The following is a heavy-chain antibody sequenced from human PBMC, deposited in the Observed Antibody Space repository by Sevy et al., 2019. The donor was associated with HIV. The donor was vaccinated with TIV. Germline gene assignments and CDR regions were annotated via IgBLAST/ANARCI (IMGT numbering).Heavy chain of an antibody. Sequence: ASVKVSCKASGYTFTSYGISWVRQAPGQGLEWMGWISAYNGNTNYAQKLQGRVTMTTDTSTSTAYLELRSLGSDDTAVYYCARGVSETWIQLWFLDYWGQGTLVTVSS. CDR3: ARGVSETWIQLWFLDY. CDR1: GYTFTSYG. J-gene: IGHJ4*02. D-gene: IGHD5-18*01. CDR2: ISAYNGNT. V-gene: IGHV1-18*01.